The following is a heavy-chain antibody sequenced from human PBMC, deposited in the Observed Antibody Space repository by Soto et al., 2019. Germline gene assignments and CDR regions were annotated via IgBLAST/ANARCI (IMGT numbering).Heavy chain of an antibody. D-gene: IGHD3-3*01. CDR3: AKVIESDFWSGYYFGNYGMDV. CDR1: GFMFSSYS. J-gene: IGHJ6*02. Sequence: PGESLRLSCSASGFMFSSYSMSWVRQSPGKGLEWVSAIGGSGDSTHYTGSVKGRFTMSRDRSKNTVDLQMNSLRAEDTAVYYCAKVIESDFWSGYYFGNYGMDVWGQGTTVTVSS. CDR2: IGGSGDST. V-gene: IGHV3-23*01.